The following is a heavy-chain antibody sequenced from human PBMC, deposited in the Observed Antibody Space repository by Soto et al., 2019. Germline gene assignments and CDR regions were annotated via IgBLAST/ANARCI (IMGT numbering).Heavy chain of an antibody. V-gene: IGHV4-30-2*01. CDR3: ARVAGSGWYDA. J-gene: IGHJ5*02. CDR2: IHRSGST. Sequence: QVQLQESGSGLVKPSQTLSLTCAVSGGSISSGGYSWSWIRQPPGKGLEWIGDIHRSGSTYYNPSLTSRVTISVDRSKDQFSLRLSSVTAADTAGYYCARVAGSGWYDAWGQGTLVTVSS. D-gene: IGHD6-19*01. CDR1: GGSISSGGYS.